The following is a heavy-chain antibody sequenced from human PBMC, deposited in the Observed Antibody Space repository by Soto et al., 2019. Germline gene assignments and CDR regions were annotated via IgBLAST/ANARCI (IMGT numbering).Heavy chain of an antibody. V-gene: IGHV4-59*08. D-gene: IGHD1-1*01. CDR2: IYDSEHT. CDR1: GGSISNYY. J-gene: IGHJ3*01. Sequence: QVQLQESGPGLVKPSETLSLTCTVSGGSISNYYWSWIRQPPGKGLEWIGYIYDSEHTNYNPSLNSXXTXSXDTSKNQFSLKLRSATAGDTAVYYCARTNDPNVFDVWGQGTMVTVSS. CDR3: ARTNDPNVFDV.